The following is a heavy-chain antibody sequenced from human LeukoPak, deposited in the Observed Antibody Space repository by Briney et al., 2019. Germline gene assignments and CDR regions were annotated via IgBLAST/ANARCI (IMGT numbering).Heavy chain of an antibody. V-gene: IGHV1-24*01. CDR1: GYTLTELS. D-gene: IGHD1-26*01. CDR2: FDPEDGET. Sequence: GASVKVSCKVSGYTLTELSMHWVRQAPGKGLEWMGGFDPEDGETIYAQKFQGRVTMTEDTSTDTAYMELSSLRSEDTAVYYCATWGYSGSYYDTQFDYWGQGTLVTVSS. CDR3: ATWGYSGSYYDTQFDY. J-gene: IGHJ4*02.